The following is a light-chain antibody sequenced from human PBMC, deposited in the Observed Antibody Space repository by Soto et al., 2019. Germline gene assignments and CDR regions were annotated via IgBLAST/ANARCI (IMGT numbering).Light chain of an antibody. CDR2: GAS. V-gene: IGKV3-15*01. CDR3: QQYDKWPRT. CDR1: QSLTSN. J-gene: IGKJ1*01. Sequence: IVMTQSPATLSVSPGERVTLSCRASQSLTSNLAWYQHNPGQSPRLLIYGASARATGIPARFSGSGSGAEYTLTISSLQSEDFAVYYCQQYDKWPRTFGQGTKVDIK.